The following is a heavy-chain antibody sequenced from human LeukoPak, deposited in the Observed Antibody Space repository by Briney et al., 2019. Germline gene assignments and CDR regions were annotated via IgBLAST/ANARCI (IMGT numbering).Heavy chain of an antibody. V-gene: IGHV3-30*02. Sequence: PGGSLRLSCAASGFTFSSYGMHWVRQAPGKGLEWVAFIRYDGSNKYYADSVKGRFTISRDNSKNTLCLQMNSLRAEDTAVYYCAKDSTWIQLEGYFDYWGQGTLVTVSS. CDR1: GFTFSSYG. CDR2: IRYDGSNK. J-gene: IGHJ4*02. D-gene: IGHD5-18*01. CDR3: AKDSTWIQLEGYFDY.